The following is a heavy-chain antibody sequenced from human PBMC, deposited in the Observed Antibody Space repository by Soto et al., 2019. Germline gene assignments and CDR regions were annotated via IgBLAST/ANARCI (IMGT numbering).Heavy chain of an antibody. CDR1: GFTFSNYG. J-gene: IGHJ6*02. V-gene: IGHV1-18*01. Sequence: ASVKVSCKASGFTFSNYGLNWVRQAPGQGLEWMGWVSANNGHTNYAQNLQGRVSMTTDTSTSTAYMELRGLTFDDTAVYYCARDIESVTAKHFFYYYAMDVWGQGTTVTVSS. CDR3: ARDIESVTAKHFFYYYAMDV. D-gene: IGHD2-8*01. CDR2: VSANNGHT.